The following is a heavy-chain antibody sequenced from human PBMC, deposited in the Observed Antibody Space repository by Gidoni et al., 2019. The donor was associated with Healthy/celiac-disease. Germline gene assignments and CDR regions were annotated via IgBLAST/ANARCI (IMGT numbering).Heavy chain of an antibody. J-gene: IGHJ6*02. CDR3: ASEPGPQWYGSGIYGMDV. V-gene: IGHV3-21*01. CDR1: AFPFSSHS. CDR2: ISSSSSYI. D-gene: IGHD3-10*01. Sequence: EVQLVESGGGLVKPGGSLRLPCAASAFPFSSHSMHWVRQAPGKGLEWVSSISSSSSYIYYADSVKGRFTISRDNAKNSLYLQMNSLRAEDTAVYYCASEPGPQWYGSGIYGMDVWGQGTTVTVSS.